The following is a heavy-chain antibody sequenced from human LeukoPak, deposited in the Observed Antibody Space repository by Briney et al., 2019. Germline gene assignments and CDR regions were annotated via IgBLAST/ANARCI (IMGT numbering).Heavy chain of an antibody. Sequence: LSLTCTVSGGSISSGGYYWSWVRQAPGQGLEWLSYITSSGTTIYYADSVRGRFTISRDNTKNSQYLQMNSLRAEDTAVYYCASSGYYFDYWGQGTLVTVSS. V-gene: IGHV3-11*04. CDR3: ASSGYYFDY. CDR2: ITSSGTTI. CDR1: GGSISSGGYY. D-gene: IGHD3-22*01. J-gene: IGHJ4*02.